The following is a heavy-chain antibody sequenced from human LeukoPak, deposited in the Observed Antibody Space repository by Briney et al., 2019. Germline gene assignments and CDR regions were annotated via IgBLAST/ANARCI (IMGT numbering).Heavy chain of an antibody. CDR2: IHYTGST. D-gene: IGHD3-16*01. CDR1: GGSISSSY. CDR3: TRASGQDLGPYYYYYGMDV. J-gene: IGHJ6*04. Sequence: SETLSLTCTVSGGSISSSYWSWIRQPPGKGLEWIGYIHYTGSTNYNPSLKSRVTISVDTSKTHFSLKLSSVTAADTAVYYCTRASGQDLGPYYYYYGMDVWGIGTTVTVSS. V-gene: IGHV4-59*01.